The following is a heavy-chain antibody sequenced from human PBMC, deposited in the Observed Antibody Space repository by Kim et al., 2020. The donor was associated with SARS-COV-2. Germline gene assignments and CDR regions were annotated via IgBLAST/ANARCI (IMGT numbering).Heavy chain of an antibody. D-gene: IGHD1-1*01. CDR1: GFTFSSYA. J-gene: IGHJ4*02. V-gene: IGHV3-30-3*01. CDR2: ISYDGSNK. CDR3: ARDGQVHPLLFDY. Sequence: GGSLRLSCAASGFTFSSYAMHWVRQAPGKGLEWVAVISYDGSNKYYADSVKGRFTISRDNSKNTLYLQMNSLRAEDTAVYYCARDGQVHPLLFDYWGQGTLVTVSS.